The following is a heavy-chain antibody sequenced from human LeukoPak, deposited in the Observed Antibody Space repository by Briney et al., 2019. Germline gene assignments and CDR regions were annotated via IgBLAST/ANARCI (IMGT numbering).Heavy chain of an antibody. CDR1: GFTFSSSA. J-gene: IGHJ4*02. V-gene: IGHV3-23*01. CDR2: IGNNGGYT. CDR3: ARTLSSSSWTPLG. D-gene: IGHD6-13*01. Sequence: GGSLRLSCAASGFTFSSSAMSWVRQAPGKGLEWVSAIGNNGGYTYYADSVQGRFTISRDNSKSTLCLQMNSLRAEDTAVYYCARTLSSSSWTPLGWGQGTLVTVSS.